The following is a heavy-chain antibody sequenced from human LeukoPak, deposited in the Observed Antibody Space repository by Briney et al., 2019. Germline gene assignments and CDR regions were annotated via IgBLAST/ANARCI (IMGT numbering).Heavy chain of an antibody. D-gene: IGHD4-17*01. Sequence: GGSLRLSCAASGFTVSSNYMSWVRQAPGKGLEWVSVIYSGGSTYYADSVKGRFTISRDNSKNTLFLQMNSLRAEDTAVYYCAKAGGATGTSFDYWGQGTLVTVSS. J-gene: IGHJ4*02. CDR1: GFTVSSNY. CDR2: IYSGGST. V-gene: IGHV3-53*01. CDR3: AKAGGATGTSFDY.